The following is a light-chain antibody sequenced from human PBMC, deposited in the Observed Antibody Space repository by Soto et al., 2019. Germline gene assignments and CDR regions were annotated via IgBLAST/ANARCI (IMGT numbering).Light chain of an antibody. J-gene: IGKJ1*01. CDR2: QAS. V-gene: IGKV1-5*03. CDR1: QSISNW. Sequence: DIQMTQSPSTLSASVGDRVTVTCRASQSISNWLAWYQQKPGKAPKLLIYQASSLESGVPSRFSGSGSGTEFTLTISSLQPDDFATYCCQHYNDFPWTFGQGTTVEI. CDR3: QHYNDFPWT.